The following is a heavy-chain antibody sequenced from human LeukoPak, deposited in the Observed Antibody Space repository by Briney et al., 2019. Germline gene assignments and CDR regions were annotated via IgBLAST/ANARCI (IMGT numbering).Heavy chain of an antibody. Sequence: TLSLTCSVSGASISSHYWSWIRQPPGKGLEWIGYIYYSGSTNCNPSLKRRVTISLDTSKNQFSLKLTSLSAADTAVSYCPSAGAGFDNPSAYWGQGTLVTVSS. V-gene: IGHV4-59*11. CDR1: GASISSHY. CDR3: PSAGAGFDNPSAY. D-gene: IGHD1-14*01. CDR2: IYYSGST. J-gene: IGHJ4*02.